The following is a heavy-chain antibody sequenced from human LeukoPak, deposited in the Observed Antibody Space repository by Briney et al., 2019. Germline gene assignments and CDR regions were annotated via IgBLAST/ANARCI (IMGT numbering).Heavy chain of an antibody. D-gene: IGHD3-10*01. CDR2: IYYSGST. J-gene: IGHJ6*02. V-gene: IGHV4-31*03. CDR1: GGSISSGGYY. Sequence: SETLSLTCTVSGGSISSGGYYWSWIRQPPGKGLEWIGYIYYSGSTYYNPSLKSRVTISVDTSKNQFSLKLSSVTAADTAVYYCSSMVRGAPPFYYYYGMDVWGQGTTVTVSS. CDR3: SSMVRGAPPFYYYYGMDV.